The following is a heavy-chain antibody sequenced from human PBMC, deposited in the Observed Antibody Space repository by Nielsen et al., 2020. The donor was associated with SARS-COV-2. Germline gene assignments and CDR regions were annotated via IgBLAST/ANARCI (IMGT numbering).Heavy chain of an antibody. J-gene: IGHJ1*01. V-gene: IGHV4-59*01. Sequence: GSLRLSCTVSGGSISSYYWSWIRQPPGKGLEWIGYIYYSGSTNYNPSLKSRVTISVDTSKNQFSLKLSSVTAADTAVYYCAKDDGDYEYFQHWGQGTLVPSPQ. D-gene: IGHD4-17*01. CDR3: AKDDGDYEYFQH. CDR2: IYYSGST. CDR1: GGSISSYY.